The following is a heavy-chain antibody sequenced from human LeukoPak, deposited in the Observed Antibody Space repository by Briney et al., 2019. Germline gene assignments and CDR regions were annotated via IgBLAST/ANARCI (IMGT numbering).Heavy chain of an antibody. CDR2: INHSGST. V-gene: IGHV4-34*01. CDR1: GGSFSGYY. CDR3: ARDPPGIAS. D-gene: IGHD6-13*01. Sequence: PSETLSLTCAVYGGSFSGYYWSWIRQPPGKGLEWIGEINHSGSTNYNPSLKSRVTISVDTSKNQFSLKLSSVTAADTAVYYCARDPPGIASWGQGTLVTVSS. J-gene: IGHJ4*02.